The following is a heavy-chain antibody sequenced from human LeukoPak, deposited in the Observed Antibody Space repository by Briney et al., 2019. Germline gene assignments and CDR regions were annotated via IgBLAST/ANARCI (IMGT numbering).Heavy chain of an antibody. Sequence: PSETLSLTCAVYGGSFSGYYWSWIRQPPGKGLEWIGEINHSGSTNYNPSLKSRVTISVDTSKNQFSLKLSSVTAADTAVYYCAGDFWSGYYPENWFDPWGQGTLVTVSS. CDR3: AGDFWSGYYPENWFDP. D-gene: IGHD3-3*01. CDR2: INHSGST. V-gene: IGHV4-34*01. J-gene: IGHJ5*02. CDR1: GGSFSGYY.